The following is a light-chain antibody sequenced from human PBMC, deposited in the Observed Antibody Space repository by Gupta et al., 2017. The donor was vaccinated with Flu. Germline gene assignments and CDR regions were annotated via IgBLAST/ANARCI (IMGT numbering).Light chain of an antibody. J-gene: IGKJ5*01. V-gene: IGKV3-20*01. CDR2: GTS. Sequence: ELVLTQSPGTLSLSPGERATLSCRASQSVSRSHLAWYQQKPGQDPRLLIYGTSSRATGVPDRFSGSGSGKDFTLTINRLEAEDFVVYYCQQYGGSPLITFGQGTRLEIK. CDR1: QSVSRSH. CDR3: QQYGGSPLIT.